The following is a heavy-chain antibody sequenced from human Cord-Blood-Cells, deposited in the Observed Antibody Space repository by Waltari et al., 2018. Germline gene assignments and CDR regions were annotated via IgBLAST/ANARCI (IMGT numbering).Heavy chain of an antibody. CDR2: ITSSSSTL. V-gene: IGHV3-48*02. J-gene: IGHJ3*02. Sequence: EVQLVESGGGLVQPGGSLSLSCAASGFTFSSYSMTWVPQAPGRGLEGVSSITSSSSTLYYADSVKGRFTISRDNAKNSLDLQMNSLRDEDTAVYYCARDGPHYDFWSGYYDAFDIWGQGTMVTVSS. CDR1: GFTFSSYS. CDR3: ARDGPHYDFWSGYYDAFDI. D-gene: IGHD3-3*01.